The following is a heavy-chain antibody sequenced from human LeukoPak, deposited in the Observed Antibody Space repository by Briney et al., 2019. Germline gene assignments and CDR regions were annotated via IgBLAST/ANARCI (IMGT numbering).Heavy chain of an antibody. J-gene: IGHJ5*02. CDR3: TNWFDP. CDR2: IYYTGNT. V-gene: IGHV4-30-4*07. Sequence: SQTLSLTCTVSGGSISSGGYSWSWIRQPPGKGMEFIAYIYYTGNTYFNPSLKSRVTISVDTSKNQFSLKLSSVTAADTAVYYCTNWFDPWGQGTLVTVSS. CDR1: GGSISSGGYS.